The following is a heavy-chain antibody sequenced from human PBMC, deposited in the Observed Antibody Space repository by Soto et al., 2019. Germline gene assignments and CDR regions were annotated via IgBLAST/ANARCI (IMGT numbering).Heavy chain of an antibody. CDR1: GGTFSSYA. Sequence: GASVKVSCKASGGTFSSYAISWVRQAPGQGLEWMGGIIPIFGTANYAQKFQGRVTITADESTSTAYMELSSLRSEDTAVYYCARVRIAAAGRLGENYYYGMDVWGQGTTVTVSS. J-gene: IGHJ6*02. D-gene: IGHD6-13*01. V-gene: IGHV1-69*13. CDR2: IIPIFGTA. CDR3: ARVRIAAAGRLGENYYYGMDV.